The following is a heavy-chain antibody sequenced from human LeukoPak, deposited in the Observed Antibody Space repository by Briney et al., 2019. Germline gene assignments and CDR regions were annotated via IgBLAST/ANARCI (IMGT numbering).Heavy chain of an antibody. CDR1: GFTVSTTY. CDR2: IYSSGST. J-gene: IGHJ4*02. V-gene: IGHV3-53*01. D-gene: IGHD1/OR15-1a*01. CDR3: ARVPRTGTAGGYYFDT. Sequence: GGSLRLSCAASGFTVSTTYMSWVRQAPAEGLQCVSVIYSSGSTFYADSVKGRFTLSRDKSNNKVFLQMNSLRVEDTAVYYCARVPRTGTAGGYYFDTWGQGTLVTVSS.